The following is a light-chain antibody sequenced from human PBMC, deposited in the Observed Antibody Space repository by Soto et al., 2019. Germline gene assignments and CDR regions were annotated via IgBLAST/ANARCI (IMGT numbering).Light chain of an antibody. CDR1: QGVSSSY. CDR3: QHYGGSSWT. V-gene: IGKV3-20*01. Sequence: EIVLTQSPDTLSLSPGERATLSCRASQGVSSSYLAWYQQRPGQAPRLVIHGPSSRATGIPDRFSASGSGTDFTLTISRLEPEDYAVYYCQHYGGSSWTFGQGTKVEIK. CDR2: GPS. J-gene: IGKJ1*01.